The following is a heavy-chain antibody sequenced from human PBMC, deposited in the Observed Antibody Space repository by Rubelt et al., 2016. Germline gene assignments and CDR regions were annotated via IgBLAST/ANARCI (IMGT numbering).Heavy chain of an antibody. J-gene: IGHJ4*02. CDR2: IYSGGST. CDR1: GFTVSSNY. CDR3: ARNWGFDY. Sequence: EVQLVESGGGLVQPGGSLRLSCAASGFTVSSNYMSWVRQAPGKGLEWVSVIYSGGSTYYADSEQGRFTISRGNSKSTLYLQMNSLRAEDTAVYYCARNWGFDYWGQGTRVTVSS. V-gene: IGHV3-66*01. D-gene: IGHD7-27*01.